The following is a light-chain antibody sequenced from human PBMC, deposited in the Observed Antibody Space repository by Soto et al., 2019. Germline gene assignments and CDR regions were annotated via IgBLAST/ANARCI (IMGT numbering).Light chain of an antibody. J-gene: IGKJ5*01. CDR3: QQRGDWPPIT. CDR1: QSVSTY. V-gene: IGKV3-11*01. CDR2: NAS. Sequence: DIVFTQSPATLSLSPGERATLSCSASQSVSTYLAWYQQKPGQPPRLLIYNASNRTTGIPARFSGSGSGTDFTLTISSLEPEDFAVYYCQQRGDWPPITFGQGTRLEIK.